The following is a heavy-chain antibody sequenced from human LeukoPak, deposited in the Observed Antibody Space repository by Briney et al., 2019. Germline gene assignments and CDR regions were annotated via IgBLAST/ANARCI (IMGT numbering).Heavy chain of an antibody. V-gene: IGHV4-59*08. Sequence: SETLSLTCAVYGGSFSGYYWSWIRQPPGKGLEWIAYISDIGSINYNPSLKSRVTISLDTSKNPFSLKLSSVTAADTAVYYCAGHHPRNTVDFWSQGTLVTVSS. J-gene: IGHJ4*02. CDR2: ISDIGSI. CDR1: GGSFSGYY. CDR3: AGHHPRNTVDF. D-gene: IGHD2/OR15-2a*01.